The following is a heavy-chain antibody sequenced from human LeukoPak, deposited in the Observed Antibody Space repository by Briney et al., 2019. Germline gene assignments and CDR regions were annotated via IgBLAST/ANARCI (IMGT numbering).Heavy chain of an antibody. D-gene: IGHD2-2*01. CDR3: AREEGYCSSTSCSRNSIWRYYYYYMDV. CDR1: GGSFSGYY. Sequence: PSETLSLTCAVYGGSFSGYYWSWIRQPPGKGLEWIGEINHSGSTNYNPSLKSRVTMSVDTSKNQFSLKLSSVTAADTAVYYCAREEGYCSSTSCSRNSIWRYYYYYMDVWGKGTTVTVSS. J-gene: IGHJ6*03. CDR2: INHSGST. V-gene: IGHV4-34*01.